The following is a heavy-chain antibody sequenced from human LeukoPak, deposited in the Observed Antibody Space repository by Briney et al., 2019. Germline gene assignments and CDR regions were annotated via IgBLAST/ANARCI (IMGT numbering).Heavy chain of an antibody. J-gene: IGHJ4*02. Sequence: GGSLRLSCAASGFTFSSYSMNWVRQAPGKGLEWVSHISSSSSTIYYADSVKGRFTISRDNSKNTLYLQMNSLRAEDTAVYYCAKDGDGVVVPAANFDYWGQGTLVTVSS. CDR2: ISSSSSTI. D-gene: IGHD2-2*01. CDR3: AKDGDGVVVPAANFDY. CDR1: GFTFSSYS. V-gene: IGHV3-48*01.